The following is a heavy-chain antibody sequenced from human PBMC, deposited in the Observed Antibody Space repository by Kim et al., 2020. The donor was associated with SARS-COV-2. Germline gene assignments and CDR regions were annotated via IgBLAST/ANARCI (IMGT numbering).Heavy chain of an antibody. CDR3: ARGSWGEPLCDY. D-gene: IGHD2-2*01. CDR2: T. V-gene: IGHV1-18*01. J-gene: IGHJ4*02. Sequence: THFAEKIQSRVTMTRDTSTNTAYMELRSLSSDDTALYYCARGSWGEPLCDYWGQGTLLTVSS.